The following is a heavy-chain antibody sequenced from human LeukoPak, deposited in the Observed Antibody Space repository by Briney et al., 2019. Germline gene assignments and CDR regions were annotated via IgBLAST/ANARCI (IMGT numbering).Heavy chain of an antibody. CDR1: GFTLSGSD. CDR2: IRSEANSYGT. Sequence: SGGSLRLSCAASGFTLSGSDMHWVRQASGKGLEWVGHIRSEANSYGTAYAASVKGRFTISRDDSKNTAYLQMNSLKTEDTAVYYCVRPGYYGSAYWGQGTLVTVSS. V-gene: IGHV3-73*01. D-gene: IGHD3-10*01. J-gene: IGHJ4*02. CDR3: VRPGYYGSAY.